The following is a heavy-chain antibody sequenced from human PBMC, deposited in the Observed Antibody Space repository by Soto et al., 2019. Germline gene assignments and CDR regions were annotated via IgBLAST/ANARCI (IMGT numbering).Heavy chain of an antibody. J-gene: IGHJ6*02. D-gene: IGHD5-12*01. Sequence: SVNVSCKSSGGTFNNYPITWVRQAPGEGLEWMGGSIPIYGTANYAQKFKGRVTITVDESTSTAYMELSSLRSEDTAVYYCERGRGYSGDDHYYYFDMDVWGQGTTVTVSS. CDR1: GGTFNNYP. V-gene: IGHV1-69*13. CDR3: ERGRGYSGDDHYYYFDMDV. CDR2: SIPIYGTA.